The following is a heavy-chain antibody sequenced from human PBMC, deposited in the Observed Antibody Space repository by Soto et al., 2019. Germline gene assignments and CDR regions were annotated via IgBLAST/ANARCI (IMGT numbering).Heavy chain of an antibody. CDR2: IYSGGST. CDR1: GFTVSSNY. J-gene: IGHJ6*02. D-gene: IGHD2-8*01. CDR3: ASSSLGYEYYYYGMDV. V-gene: IGHV3-53*01. Sequence: EVQLVESGGGLIQPGGSLRLSCAASGFTVSSNYMSWVRQAPGKGLEWVSVIYSGGSTYYADSVKGRFTISRDNSKNTLYLQMNSLRAEDTAVYYCASSSLGYEYYYYGMDVWGQGTTVTVSS.